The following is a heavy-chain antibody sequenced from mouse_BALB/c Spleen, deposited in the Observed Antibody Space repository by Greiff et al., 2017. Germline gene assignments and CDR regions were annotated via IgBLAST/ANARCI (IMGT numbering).Heavy chain of an antibody. Sequence: VQRVESGPQLVRPGASVKISCKASGYSFTSYWMHWVKQRPGQGLEWIGMIDPSDSETRLNQKFKDKATLTVDKSSSTAYMQLSSPTSEDSAVYYCGGGTSWFAYWGQGTLVTVSA. CDR1: GYSFTSYW. D-gene: IGHD2-14*01. V-gene: IGHV1S126*01. CDR3: GGGTSWFAY. J-gene: IGHJ3*01. CDR2: IDPSDSET.